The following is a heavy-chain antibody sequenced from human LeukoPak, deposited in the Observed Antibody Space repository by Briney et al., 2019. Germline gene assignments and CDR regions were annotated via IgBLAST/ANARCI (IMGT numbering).Heavy chain of an antibody. Sequence: SQTLSLTCVISGDSVSSNRGAWNWIRQSPSRGLEWLGRTYYRSKWYNDYAVSVNSRITINPDTSKNQFSLQLNSVTPEDTAVYYCARDEATGLPFGELSLYPQDVWGQGTTVTVSS. CDR2: TYYRSKWYN. V-gene: IGHV6-1*01. J-gene: IGHJ6*02. CDR1: GDSVSSNRGA. D-gene: IGHD3-16*02. CDR3: ARDEATGLPFGELSLYPQDV.